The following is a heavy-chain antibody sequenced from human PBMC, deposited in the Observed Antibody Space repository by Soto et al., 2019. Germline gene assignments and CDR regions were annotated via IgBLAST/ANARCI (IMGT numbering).Heavy chain of an antibody. CDR1: GGSINTNY. Sequence: SETLSLTCTVSGGSINTNYWAWIRQSSEKGLEWIGQIHYSGSTNYNPSLKSRVTISVDTSKNQFSLILTSVTASDTAVYYCTRRRDLTAMDPLDYWGQGTLVTVSS. V-gene: IGHV4-59*01. CDR2: IHYSGST. J-gene: IGHJ4*02. D-gene: IGHD5-18*01. CDR3: TRRRDLTAMDPLDY.